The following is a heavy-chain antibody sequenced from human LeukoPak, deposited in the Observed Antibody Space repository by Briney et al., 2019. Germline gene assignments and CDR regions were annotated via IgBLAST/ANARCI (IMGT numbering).Heavy chain of an antibody. Sequence: ASVKVSCKVSGYTLTELSMHWVRQAPGKGLEWMGGSDPEDGETTYAQKLQGRVTMTTDTSTSTAYMELRSLRSDDTAVYYCARDERWELLPGDYWGQGTLVTVSS. D-gene: IGHD1-26*01. J-gene: IGHJ4*02. CDR3: ARDERWELLPGDY. CDR1: GYTLTELS. V-gene: IGHV1-24*01. CDR2: SDPEDGET.